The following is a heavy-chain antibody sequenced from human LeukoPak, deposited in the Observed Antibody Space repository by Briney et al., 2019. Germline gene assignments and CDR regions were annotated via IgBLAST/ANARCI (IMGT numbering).Heavy chain of an antibody. Sequence: SMTPASNASASTLTNYALTCVRQPHGHGFEWMGWISAYTGSTNYAQKLQGRVTMPTDPSTSTAYMELRSLRSDDTAVYYCARTVGASGAFDIWGQGTMVIVSS. D-gene: IGHD1-26*01. CDR3: ARTVGASGAFDI. J-gene: IGHJ3*02. CDR2: ISAYTGST. V-gene: IGHV1-18*01. CDR1: ASTLTNYA.